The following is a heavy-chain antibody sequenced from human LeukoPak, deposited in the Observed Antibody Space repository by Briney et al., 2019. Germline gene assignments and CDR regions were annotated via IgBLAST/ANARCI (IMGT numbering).Heavy chain of an antibody. CDR1: GFTFDDYA. Sequence: PGGSLRLSCAASGFTFDDYAMHWVRQAPGKGLEWVSLGSGDGGSTNYSDSFKGRFTIFSDDSKNSLYLQMNSLGTADTALYCCAKDIFRVRFLEWFGPDYWGQGTLVTVSS. J-gene: IGHJ4*02. CDR3: AKDIFRVRFLEWFGPDY. D-gene: IGHD3-3*01. CDR2: GSGDGGST. V-gene: IGHV3-43*02.